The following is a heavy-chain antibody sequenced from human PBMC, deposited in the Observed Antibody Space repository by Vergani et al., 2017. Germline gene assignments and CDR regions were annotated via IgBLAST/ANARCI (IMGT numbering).Heavy chain of an antibody. CDR3: ARAKGGYSGGNFDY. V-gene: IGHV3-53*04. D-gene: IGHD3-22*01. Sequence: EVQLLESGGGLVQPGGSLRLSCAASGFTVSSNYMSWVRQAPGKGLEWVSVIYSGGSTYYADSVKGRFTISRHNSKNTLYLQMNSLRAEDTAVYYCARAKGGYSGGNFDYWGQGTLVTVSS. CDR1: GFTVSSNY. CDR2: IYSGGST. J-gene: IGHJ4*02.